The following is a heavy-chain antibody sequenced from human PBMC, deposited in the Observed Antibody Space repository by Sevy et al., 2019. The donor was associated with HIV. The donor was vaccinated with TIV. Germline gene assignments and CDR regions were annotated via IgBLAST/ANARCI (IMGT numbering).Heavy chain of an antibody. V-gene: IGHV3-30-3*01. CDR1: GFTFSSYA. CDR3: AREYSSDYMDV. CDR2: ISNDGSNK. J-gene: IGHJ6*03. D-gene: IGHD6-19*01. Sequence: GGSLRLSCAASGFTFSSYAMHWVRQAPGKGLEWVAVISNDGSNKYYADSVKGRFTISRDNSKNTLYLQMNSLRAEDTAVYYCAREYSSDYMDVWGKGTTVTVSS.